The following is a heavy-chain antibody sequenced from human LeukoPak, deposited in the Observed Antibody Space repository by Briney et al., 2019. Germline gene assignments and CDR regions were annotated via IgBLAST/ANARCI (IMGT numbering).Heavy chain of an antibody. CDR2: IIPIFGTA. V-gene: IGHV1-69*05. CDR1: GGTFSSYA. D-gene: IGHD5-12*01. CDR3: ARYSGYDYVGYFDY. Sequence: ASVKASCKASGGTFSSYAISWVRQAPGQGLEWMGGIIPIFGTASYAQKFQGRVTITTDESTSTAYMELSSLRSEDTAVYYCARYSGYDYVGYFDYWGQGTLVTVSS. J-gene: IGHJ4*02.